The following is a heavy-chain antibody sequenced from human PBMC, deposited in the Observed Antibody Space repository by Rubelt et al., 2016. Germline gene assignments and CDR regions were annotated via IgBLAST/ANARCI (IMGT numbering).Heavy chain of an antibody. Sequence: QVQLVQSGAEVKKPGASVKVSCKASGYTFTSYAMHWVRQAPGQRLEWMGWINAGNCNTKYSQKFLGRVTITRATSASTAYMELSSLRSEDTAVYYCARDLDIVVVPAAMADWGQGTLVTVSS. V-gene: IGHV1-3*01. CDR2: INAGNCNT. CDR1: GYTFTSYA. J-gene: IGHJ4*02. D-gene: IGHD2-2*01. CDR3: ARDLDIVVVPAAMAD.